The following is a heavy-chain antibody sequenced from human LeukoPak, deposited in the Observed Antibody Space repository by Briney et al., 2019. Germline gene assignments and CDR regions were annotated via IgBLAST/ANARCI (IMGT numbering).Heavy chain of an antibody. D-gene: IGHD5-12*01. CDR3: AKVPVATMVGDYYYYGMDV. V-gene: IGHV3-23*01. J-gene: IGHJ6*02. CDR1: GFTFSSYA. CDR2: ISGSGGST. Sequence: GGSLRLSCAASGFTFSSYAMSWVRQAPGKGLEGVSAISGSGGSTYYADPVKGRFTISRDNSKNTLYLQMNSLRAEDTAVYYCAKVPVATMVGDYYYYGMDVWGQGTTVTVSS.